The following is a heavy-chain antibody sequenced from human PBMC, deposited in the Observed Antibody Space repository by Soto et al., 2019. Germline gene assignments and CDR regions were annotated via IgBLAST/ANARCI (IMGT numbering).Heavy chain of an antibody. CDR1: GFTFSSYA. CDR2: IGVSSDA. V-gene: IGHV3-23*01. CDR3: AKNYFFDS. J-gene: IGHJ4*02. Sequence: EVQLLESGGGLVQPGESLRLSCAASGFTFSSYAMSWARQAPGKGLEWVSSIGVSSDAYYADSVKGRFTISRDNSRNTLYLQMNSLRAEDTALYYCAKNYFFDSWRQGTLVTVSS.